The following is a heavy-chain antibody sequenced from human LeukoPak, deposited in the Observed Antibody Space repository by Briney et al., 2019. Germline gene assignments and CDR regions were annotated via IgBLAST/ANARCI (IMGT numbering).Heavy chain of an antibody. V-gene: IGHV3-74*01. Sequence: GGSLRLSCAASGFTFSSYWMHWVRQAPGKGLVWVPRINTDGSSTSYADSVKGRFTISRDNAKNSLYLQMNSLRAEDTAVYYCARYDSSFGYFQHWGQGTLVTVSS. CDR2: INTDGSST. J-gene: IGHJ1*01. CDR1: GFTFSSYW. CDR3: ARYDSSFGYFQH. D-gene: IGHD3-22*01.